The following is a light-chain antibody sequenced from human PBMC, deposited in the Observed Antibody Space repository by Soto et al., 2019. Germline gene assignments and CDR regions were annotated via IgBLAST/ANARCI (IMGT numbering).Light chain of an antibody. CDR3: QSYDSSLSGWV. CDR1: SSKIGAGYD. CDR2: GNT. Sequence: QSVLTQPPSVSGAPGQRATISCTGSSSKIGAGYDVHWYQQLPGTAPQLLIPGNTNRPSGVPDRFSGSESGPSACLAITGLQAEDEADYYCQSYDSSLSGWVFGGGTQVTVL. J-gene: IGLJ3*02. V-gene: IGLV1-40*01.